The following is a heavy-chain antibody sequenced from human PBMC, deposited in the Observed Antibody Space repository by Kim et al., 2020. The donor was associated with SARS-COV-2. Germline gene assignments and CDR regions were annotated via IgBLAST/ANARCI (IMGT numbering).Heavy chain of an antibody. D-gene: IGHD1-26*01. J-gene: IGHJ4*02. CDR3: ARSYSGSYPFGYFDY. CDR2: IYSGGST. CDR1: GFTVSSNY. V-gene: IGHV3-66*01. Sequence: GGSLRLSCAASGFTVSSNYMSWVRQAPGKGLEWVSVIYSGGSTYYADSVKGRFTISRDNSKNTLYLQMNSLRAEDTAVYYCARSYSGSYPFGYFDYWGQGTLVTVSS.